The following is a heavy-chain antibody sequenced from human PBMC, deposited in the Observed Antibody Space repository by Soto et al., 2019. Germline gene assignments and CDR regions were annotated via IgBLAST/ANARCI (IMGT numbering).Heavy chain of an antibody. CDR1: GFVFGGFG. D-gene: IGHD3-16*01. CDR3: ARGGDVLDY. V-gene: IGHV3-30*03. J-gene: IGHJ4*02. CDR2: ASYDGTYQ. Sequence: QVELVESGGGVVRPGKSLTVSCTGSGFVFGGFGMHWVRQTPGKGLEWLGMASYDGTYQYFADSVKGRFTISRDNGMNTVYLQMDNLGLEDTALYSCARGGDVLDYWGRGTLVTVSS.